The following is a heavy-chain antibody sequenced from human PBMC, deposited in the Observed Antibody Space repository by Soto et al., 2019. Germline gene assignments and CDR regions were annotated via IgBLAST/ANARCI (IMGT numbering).Heavy chain of an antibody. J-gene: IGHJ1*01. V-gene: IGHV4-59*01. CDR3: ARDRVESGYPEYFQH. CDR2: VYESGVT. Sequence: SVTLSLTCPVPGDSIRNYYWSWIRQTPGKGLEWIGPVYESGVTNYNPSLESRVTISIDTSKNQFSLKLTSVTAADTAVYYCARDRVESGYPEYFQHWGQGTLVTVS. CDR1: GDSIRNYY. D-gene: IGHD3-22*01.